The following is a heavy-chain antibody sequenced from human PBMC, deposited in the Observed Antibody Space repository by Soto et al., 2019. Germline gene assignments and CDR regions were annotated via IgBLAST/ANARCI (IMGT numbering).Heavy chain of an antibody. CDR1: GYTFTSYA. CDR3: AREYYYDSSCYYYEGGAFDI. Sequence: QVQLVQSGAEVKKPGASVKVSCKASGYTFTSYAMHWVRQAPGQRLEWMGWINAGNGNTKYSQKFQGRVTITRDTSASTAYMELSSQRSEDTAVYYCAREYYYDSSCYYYEGGAFDIWGQGTKVTVSS. V-gene: IGHV1-3*01. J-gene: IGHJ3*02. D-gene: IGHD3-22*01. CDR2: INAGNGNT.